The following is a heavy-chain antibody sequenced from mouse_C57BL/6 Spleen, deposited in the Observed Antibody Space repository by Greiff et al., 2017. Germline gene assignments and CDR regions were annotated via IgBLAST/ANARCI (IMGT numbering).Heavy chain of an antibody. CDR3: ARKAGTGSFDY. D-gene: IGHD4-1*01. V-gene: IGHV1-80*01. CDR2: IYPGDGDT. CDR1: GYAFSSYW. Sequence: VQLVESGAKLVKPGASVKISCKASGYAFSSYWMNWVKQRPGKGLEWIGQIYPGDGDTNYNGKFKGKATLTADKSSSTAYMQLSSLTSEDSAVYFCARKAGTGSFDYWGQGTTLTVSS. J-gene: IGHJ2*01.